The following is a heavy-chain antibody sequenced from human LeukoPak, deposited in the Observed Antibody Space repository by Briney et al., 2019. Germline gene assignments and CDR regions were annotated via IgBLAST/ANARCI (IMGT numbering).Heavy chain of an antibody. CDR3: ARLFSLGSYYEDGDAFDI. CDR2: IYYSGST. V-gene: IGHV4-39*01. D-gene: IGHD1-26*01. CDR1: GGSISSSSYY. J-gene: IGHJ3*02. Sequence: SETLSLTCTVSGGSISSSSYYWGWIRQPPEKGLEWIGSIYYSGSTYYNPSLKSRVTISVDTSKNQFSLKLSSVTAADTAVYYCARLFSLGSYYEDGDAFDIWGQGTMVTVSS.